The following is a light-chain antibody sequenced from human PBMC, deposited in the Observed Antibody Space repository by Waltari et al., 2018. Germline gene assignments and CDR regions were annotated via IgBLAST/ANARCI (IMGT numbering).Light chain of an antibody. CDR1: SSDVGAYNY. V-gene: IGLV2-14*01. CDR3: SSYTTSRTYV. CDR2: EVS. J-gene: IGLJ1*01. Sequence: QSALTQPASVSGSPGQSITIPCTGTSSDVGAYNYVPWYQQHPGKAPKLMISEVSNRPSGVSNRFSGSKSGHTASMTISGLQAEDEADYYCSSYTTSRTYVFGTATKVTVL.